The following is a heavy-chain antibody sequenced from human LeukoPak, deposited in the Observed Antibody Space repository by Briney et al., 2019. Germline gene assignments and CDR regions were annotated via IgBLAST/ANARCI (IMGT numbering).Heavy chain of an antibody. V-gene: IGHV4-4*09. CDR3: ASGIAADLY. D-gene: IGHD6-13*01. CDR1: GGSISSYF. CDR2: IYTSGST. Sequence: SETLSLTCSVSGGSISSYFCSWIRQPPGKGLEWIGRIYTSGSTNYNPSLKSRVTISVDTSKNQFSLKLSSVTAADTAVYYCASGIAADLYWGQGTLVTVSS. J-gene: IGHJ4*02.